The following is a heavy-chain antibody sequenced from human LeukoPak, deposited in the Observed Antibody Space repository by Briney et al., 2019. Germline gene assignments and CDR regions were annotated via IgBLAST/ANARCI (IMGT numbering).Heavy chain of an antibody. CDR2: IYSGGST. Sequence: GGSLRLSCAASGFTFSSYWMHWVRQAPGKGLEWVSVIYSGGSTYYADSVKGRFTISRDNSKNTLYLQMNSLRAEDTAVYYCARKGGRYYYDSSGYYYFDYWGQGTLVTVSS. CDR1: GFTFSSYW. J-gene: IGHJ4*02. D-gene: IGHD3-22*01. V-gene: IGHV3-53*01. CDR3: ARKGGRYYYDSSGYYYFDY.